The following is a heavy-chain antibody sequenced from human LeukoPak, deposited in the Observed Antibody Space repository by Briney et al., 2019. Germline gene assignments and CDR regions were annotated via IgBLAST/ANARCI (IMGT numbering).Heavy chain of an antibody. Sequence: GGSLRLSCAASGFTFSNYWMSWVRQAPGKGLEWVANIKYDEIEKYHEDSVKGRFTISRDNAKNSLYLQMNSPRAEDTAVYYCARDTGALVTHFDYWGQGTLVTVSS. J-gene: IGHJ4*02. CDR2: IKYDEIEK. V-gene: IGHV3-7*03. D-gene: IGHD5-18*01. CDR1: GFTFSNYW. CDR3: ARDTGALVTHFDY.